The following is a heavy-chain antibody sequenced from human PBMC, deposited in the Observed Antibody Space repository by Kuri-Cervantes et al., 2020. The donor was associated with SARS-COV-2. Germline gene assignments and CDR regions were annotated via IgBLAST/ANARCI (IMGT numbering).Heavy chain of an antibody. CDR1: GFTLGDYG. Sequence: GESLKISCATSGFTLGDYGMYWVRQAPGKGLEWVSSITWDGYNTFYADSVKGRFTMSRDSSRNSLYLQMSSLRVEDTAVYFCAKVFGVGSNIKYLDYWGQGTLVTVSS. D-gene: IGHD2/OR15-2a*01. J-gene: IGHJ4*02. V-gene: IGHV3-43D*03. CDR3: AKVFGVGSNIKYLDY. CDR2: ITWDGYNT.